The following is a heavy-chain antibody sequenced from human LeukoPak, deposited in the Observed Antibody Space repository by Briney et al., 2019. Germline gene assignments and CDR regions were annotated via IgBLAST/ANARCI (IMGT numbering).Heavy chain of an antibody. Sequence: SETLSLTCTVSGGSLSSSYYYWGWIRQPPGKGLEWIGTIYYSGNTYDNPSLKSRVTISVDTSKNQFSLKLSSVTAADTAVYYCAREGLITGTTYDAFDIWGQGTMVTVSS. J-gene: IGHJ3*02. D-gene: IGHD1-20*01. V-gene: IGHV4-39*07. CDR2: IYYSGNT. CDR1: GGSLSSSYYY. CDR3: AREGLITGTTYDAFDI.